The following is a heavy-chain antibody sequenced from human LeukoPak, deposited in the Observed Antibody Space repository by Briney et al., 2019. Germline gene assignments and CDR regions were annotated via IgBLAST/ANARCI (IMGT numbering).Heavy chain of an antibody. V-gene: IGHV3-7*04. CDR3: ARAYYYGSGDYYSWAYFDF. Sequence: GGSLRLSWAASGFTLSNYWMTWVRQAPGKGLEWVANIDQDGSEMYSVDSVKGRFSISRDNAKKALYLQMNSLRAEDTAVYYCARAYYYGSGDYYSWAYFDFWGLGTLVTVSS. CDR1: GFTLSNYW. CDR2: IDQDGSEM. J-gene: IGHJ4*02. D-gene: IGHD3-10*01.